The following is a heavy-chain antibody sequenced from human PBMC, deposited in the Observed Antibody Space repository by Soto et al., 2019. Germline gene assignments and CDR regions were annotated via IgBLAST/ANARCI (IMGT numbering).Heavy chain of an antibody. CDR1: GFTFSSYA. CDR3: AKPYYYDSSGYYSVNSSYQSNAFDI. D-gene: IGHD3-22*01. CDR2: ISGSGGST. V-gene: IGHV3-23*01. J-gene: IGHJ3*02. Sequence: GGSLRLSCAASGFTFSSYAMSWVRQAPGKGLEWVSAISGSGGSTYYADSVKGRFTISRDNSKNTLYLQMNSLRAEDTAVYYCAKPYYYDSSGYYSVNSSYQSNAFDIWGQGTMGTVS.